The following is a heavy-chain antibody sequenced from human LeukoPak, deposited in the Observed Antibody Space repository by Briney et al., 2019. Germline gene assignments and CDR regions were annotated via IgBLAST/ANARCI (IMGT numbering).Heavy chain of an antibody. Sequence: PGGSLRLSCAASGFTFGSYAMSWVRQAPGKGLEWVSAISGSGGSTYYADSVKGRFTISRDNSKNTLYLQMNSLRAEDTAVYYCAKFKALRFLEWLFDYWGQGTLVTVSS. D-gene: IGHD3-3*01. CDR2: ISGSGGST. J-gene: IGHJ4*02. CDR1: GFTFGSYA. CDR3: AKFKALRFLEWLFDY. V-gene: IGHV3-23*01.